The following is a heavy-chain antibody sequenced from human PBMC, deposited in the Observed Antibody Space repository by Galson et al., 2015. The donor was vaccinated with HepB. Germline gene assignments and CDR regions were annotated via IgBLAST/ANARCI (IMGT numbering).Heavy chain of an antibody. J-gene: IGHJ2*01. CDR2: IFPGDSDT. D-gene: IGHD1-14*01. CDR3: ARRPEYWYFDL. CDR1: GYRFTSYW. V-gene: IGHV5-51*01. Sequence: QSGAEVKKPGESLKISCKASGYRFTSYWIGWVRQMPGKGLEWMGIIFPGDSDTRYSPSFQGQVTISADNSISTTYLQFNSLEASDTAMYYCARRPEYWYFDLWGRGTLVTVST.